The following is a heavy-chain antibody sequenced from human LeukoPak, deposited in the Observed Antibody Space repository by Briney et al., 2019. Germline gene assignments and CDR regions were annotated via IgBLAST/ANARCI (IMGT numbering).Heavy chain of an antibody. V-gene: IGHV1-2*02. D-gene: IGHD4-17*01. CDR3: ARVGTTVTTLSWFDP. Sequence: ASVKVSCKASGYTFTAYCIHWVRQAPGQGLEWMGWINPNTGATNYAQKFQGRVTMTRDTSITTADVELTRLTYDDTAVYYCARVGTTVTTLSWFDPWGQGTLVTVSS. J-gene: IGHJ5*02. CDR1: GYTFTAYC. CDR2: INPNTGAT.